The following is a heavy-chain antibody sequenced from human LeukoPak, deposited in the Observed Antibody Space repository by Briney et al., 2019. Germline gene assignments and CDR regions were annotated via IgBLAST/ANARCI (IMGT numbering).Heavy chain of an antibody. V-gene: IGHV3-21*01. J-gene: IGHJ4*02. D-gene: IGHD4-17*01. CDR1: GFTFSGYS. CDR3: AREDYGDYQTNDY. Sequence: PGGSLRLSCAASGFTFSGYSMNWVRQAPGKGLEWVSSISSSSSYIYYADSVKGRFTISRDNAKNSLYLQMNSLRAEDTAVYYCAREDYGDYQTNDYWGQGTLVTVSS. CDR2: ISSSSSYI.